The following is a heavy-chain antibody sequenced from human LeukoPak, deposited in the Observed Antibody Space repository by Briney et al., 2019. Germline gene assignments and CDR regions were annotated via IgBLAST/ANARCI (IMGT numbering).Heavy chain of an antibody. J-gene: IGHJ6*04. CDR2: IWYDGSNK. V-gene: IGHV3-33*01. D-gene: IGHD3-10*01. Sequence: GRSLRLSCAASGFTFSSYGMHWVRQAPGNGLEWVAVIWYDGSNKYYADSVKGRFTISRDNSKNTLYLQMNSLRAEDTAVYYCASGITMVRGPTDYYGMDVWGKGTTVTVSS. CDR1: GFTFSSYG. CDR3: ASGITMVRGPTDYYGMDV.